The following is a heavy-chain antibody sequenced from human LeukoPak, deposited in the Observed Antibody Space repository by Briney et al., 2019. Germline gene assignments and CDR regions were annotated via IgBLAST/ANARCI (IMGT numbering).Heavy chain of an antibody. V-gene: IGHV1-3*01. CDR3: ARDHVHYYDSSGYWAY. CDR1: EYTFTDYA. J-gene: IGHJ4*02. CDR2: INAGNGNT. D-gene: IGHD3-22*01. Sequence: ASVKVSCKASEYTFTDYAINWVRQAPGQRLEWMGWINAGNGNTKYSQKFQGRVTITRDTSASTAYMELSSLRSEDTAVYYCARDHVHYYDSSGYWAYWGQGTLVTVSS.